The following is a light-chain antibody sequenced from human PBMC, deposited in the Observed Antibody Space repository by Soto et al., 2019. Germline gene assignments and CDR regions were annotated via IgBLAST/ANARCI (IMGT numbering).Light chain of an antibody. CDR3: QQYNSYSRLT. CDR1: QSISSW. V-gene: IGKV1-5*03. Sequence: DIQMTQSPSTLSASVGDRVTITCRASQSISSWLAWYQQKPGKAPKLLIYKASSLESGVPSRFSGSGSGTEFILTISSLQPDDFATYYCQQYNSYSRLTFGGGTKVDIK. J-gene: IGKJ4*01. CDR2: KAS.